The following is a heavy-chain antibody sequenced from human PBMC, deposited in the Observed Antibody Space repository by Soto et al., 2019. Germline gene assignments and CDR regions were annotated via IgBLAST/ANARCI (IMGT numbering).Heavy chain of an antibody. J-gene: IGHJ4*02. D-gene: IGHD6-19*01. CDR1: GFTFSSYG. CDR2: IWYDGSNK. V-gene: IGHV3-33*01. CDR3: ARDGGWYGAFDY. Sequence: GGSLRLSCAASGFTFSSYGMHWVRQAPGKGLEWVAVIWYDGSNKYYADSVKGRFTISRDNSKNTLYLQMNSLRAEDTAVYYCARDGGWYGAFDYWGQGTLVTVSS.